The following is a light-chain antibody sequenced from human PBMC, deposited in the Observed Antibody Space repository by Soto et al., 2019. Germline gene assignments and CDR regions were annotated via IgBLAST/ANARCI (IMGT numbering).Light chain of an antibody. CDR1: SSNIGSNF. CDR3: SSSTINNTVL. J-gene: IGLJ2*01. Sequence: QSVLTQPPSASGTPGQRVTISCSGSSSNIGSNFVYWYQQFPGTAPKLLIYRNNQRPSGVPDRFSGSKSGTSASLAISGLPSEDEADYYCSSSTINNTVLFGGGTKLTVL. CDR2: RNN. V-gene: IGLV1-47*01.